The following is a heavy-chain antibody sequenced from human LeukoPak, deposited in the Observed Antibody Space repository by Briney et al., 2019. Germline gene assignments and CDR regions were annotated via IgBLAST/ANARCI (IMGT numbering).Heavy chain of an antibody. V-gene: IGHV1-18*04. D-gene: IGHD2-15*01. Sequence: ASVKVSCKTSGYAFTSHAITWVRQVPGRGLEWLGWISSSSGDTNYAHNVRGRVTMTTDTSTSTAYMELRSLRSDDTAIYYCVRCSGGNCYGTNYFEYWGRGTPVSVSS. CDR2: ISSSSGDT. J-gene: IGHJ4*02. CDR1: GYAFTSHA. CDR3: VRCSGGNCYGTNYFEY.